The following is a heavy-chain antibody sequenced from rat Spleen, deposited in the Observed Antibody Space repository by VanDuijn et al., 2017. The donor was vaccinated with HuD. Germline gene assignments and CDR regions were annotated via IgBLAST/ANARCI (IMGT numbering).Heavy chain of an antibody. Sequence: EVQLVESGGGLVQPGRSLKLSCAASGFTFSDFYMAWVRQDPTKGREWVATISNDGGSIYYRDSVKGQFTISRDNAKSTLYLQMNSLRSEDTATYYCTRGGNYDFDYWGQGVMVTVSS. CDR1: GFTFSDFY. CDR3: TRGGNYDFDY. J-gene: IGHJ2*01. D-gene: IGHD1-10*01. V-gene: IGHV5-7*01. CDR2: ISNDGGSI.